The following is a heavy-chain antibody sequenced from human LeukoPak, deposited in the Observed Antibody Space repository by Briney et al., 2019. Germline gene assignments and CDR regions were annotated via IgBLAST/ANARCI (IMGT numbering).Heavy chain of an antibody. CDR2: ISGSGATT. CDR1: GFTFSSYA. D-gene: IGHD4-17*01. CDR3: EKGAIYGDYAPH. Sequence: GGSLRPSCAASGFTFSSYAMSWVRQAPGKGLEWVSVISGSGATTYYADSVKGRFTFSRDNSKNTLYLQMNSLRAEDTAVYYCEKGAIYGDYAPHWGQGTLVTVSS. V-gene: IGHV3-23*01. J-gene: IGHJ1*01.